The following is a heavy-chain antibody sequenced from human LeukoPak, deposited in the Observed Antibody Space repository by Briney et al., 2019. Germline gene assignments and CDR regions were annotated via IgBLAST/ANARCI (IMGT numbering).Heavy chain of an antibody. CDR2: ISWNSGSI. CDR3: ARDSRVVVVVAATHYYYYYGMDV. Sequence: SLRLSCAASGFTFDDYAMHWVRQAPGKGLEWVSGISWNSGSIGYADSVKGRFTISRHNSKNTLYLQMNSLRAEDTAVYYCARDSRVVVVVAATHYYYYYGMDVWGQGTTVTVSS. CDR1: GFTFDDYA. V-gene: IGHV3-9*01. D-gene: IGHD2-15*01. J-gene: IGHJ6*02.